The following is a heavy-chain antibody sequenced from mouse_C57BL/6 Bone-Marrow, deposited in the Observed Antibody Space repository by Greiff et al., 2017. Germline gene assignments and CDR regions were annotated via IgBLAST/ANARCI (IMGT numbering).Heavy chain of an antibody. CDR3: ARPLFSTYSMDY. J-gene: IGHJ4*01. D-gene: IGHD1-1*01. Sequence: QVQRQQPGAELVKPGASVKMSCKASGYTFTSYGITWVKQRPGQGLEWIGYICRGSGSTNYKEKFKSKATLSVDTSTSTAYLQISSLRSEDTAIYYCARPLFSTYSMDYWGQGTSVTVSS. CDR2: ICRGSGST. CDR1: GYTFTSYG. V-gene: IGHV1-55*01.